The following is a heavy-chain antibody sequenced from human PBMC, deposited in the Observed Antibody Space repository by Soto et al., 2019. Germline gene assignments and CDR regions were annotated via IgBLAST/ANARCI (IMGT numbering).Heavy chain of an antibody. Sequence: GGSLRLSCAASGFTFDDYAMHWVRQAPGKGLEWVSGISWNSGYIGYADSVKGRFTISRDNAKNSLYLQMNSLRAEDTALYYCAKDIVDTLTPYYMDAWGKGTTVTVSS. V-gene: IGHV3-9*01. CDR1: GFTFDDYA. CDR2: ISWNSGYI. CDR3: AKDIVDTLTPYYMDA. D-gene: IGHD2-15*01. J-gene: IGHJ6*03.